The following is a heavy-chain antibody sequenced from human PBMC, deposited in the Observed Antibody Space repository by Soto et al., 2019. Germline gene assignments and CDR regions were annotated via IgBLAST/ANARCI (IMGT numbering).Heavy chain of an antibody. CDR2: ISGSGTST. Sequence: EVQLLESGGALVQPGGSLRLSCAASGFTFSNFAMSWVRQAPGKGLEWVLAISGSGTSTYDADSVKGRFSISRDNSKNTLYLQMNSLRAEDTAVYYCAKDRKSGSGWYWDYWGQGTLVTVSS. CDR3: AKDRKSGSGWYWDY. D-gene: IGHD6-19*01. J-gene: IGHJ4*02. CDR1: GFTFSNFA. V-gene: IGHV3-23*01.